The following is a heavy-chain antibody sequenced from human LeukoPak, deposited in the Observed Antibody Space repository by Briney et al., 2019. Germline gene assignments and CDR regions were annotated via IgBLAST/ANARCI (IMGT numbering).Heavy chain of an antibody. CDR3: ARRHYDFWSGSTQPYDY. D-gene: IGHD3-3*01. J-gene: IGHJ4*02. CDR1: GGSFSGYY. Sequence: PSETLSLTCAVYGGSFSGYYWSWLRQPPGKGLEWIGEINHSGSTNYNPSLKSRVTISVDTSKNQFSLKLSSVTAADTAVYYCARRHYDFWSGSTQPYDYWGQGTLVTVSS. CDR2: INHSGST. V-gene: IGHV4-34*01.